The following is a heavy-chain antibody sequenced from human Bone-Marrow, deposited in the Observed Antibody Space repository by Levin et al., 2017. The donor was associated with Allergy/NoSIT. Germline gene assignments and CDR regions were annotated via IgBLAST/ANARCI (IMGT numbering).Heavy chain of an antibody. V-gene: IGHV3-74*01. J-gene: IGHJ3*02. CDR2: IGNDGSRT. CDR1: GFTFSSYW. D-gene: IGHD2-2*01. Sequence: GGSLRLSCAASGFTFSSYWMHWVRQAPGKGLVWVSRIGNDGSRTSYADSVRGRFTISRDNAKSTLFLQMNSLRAEDTAVYYCARDPRKFCSSTSCFEAGDAFDIWGQGTMVTVSS. CDR3: ARDPRKFCSSTSCFEAGDAFDI.